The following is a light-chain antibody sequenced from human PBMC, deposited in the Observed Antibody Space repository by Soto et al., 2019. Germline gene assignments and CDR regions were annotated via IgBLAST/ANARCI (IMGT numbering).Light chain of an antibody. CDR3: QQYNNWPPT. Sequence: PGESGTLPCRASQSLGRYLAWYQQKPGQSPRLLIYGASTRATGIPARFSGSGSGTEFTLTISSLQSEDFAVYYCQQYNNWPPTFGQGTKVDI. CDR1: QSLGRY. J-gene: IGKJ1*01. V-gene: IGKV3-15*01. CDR2: GAS.